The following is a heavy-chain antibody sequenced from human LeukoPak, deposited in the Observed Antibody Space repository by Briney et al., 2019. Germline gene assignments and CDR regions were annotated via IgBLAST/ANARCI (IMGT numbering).Heavy chain of an antibody. D-gene: IGHD2-15*01. V-gene: IGHV3-33*08. CDR2: IWYDGSNK. J-gene: IGHJ4*02. CDR1: GFTFSSYA. Sequence: GRSLRLSCAASGFTFSSYAMHWVRQAPGKGLEWVAVIWYDGSNKYYADSVKGRFTISRDNSKNTLYLQMNSLRAEDTAVYYCARGGLRYCSGGSCYAIDYWGQGTLVTVSS. CDR3: ARGGLRYCSGGSCYAIDY.